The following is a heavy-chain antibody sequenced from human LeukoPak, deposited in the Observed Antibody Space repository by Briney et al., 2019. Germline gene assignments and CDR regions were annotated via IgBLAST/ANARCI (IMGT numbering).Heavy chain of an antibody. D-gene: IGHD2-21*02. J-gene: IGHJ3*02. CDR3: AKGISLYCGGDCVDAFDI. CDR2: ISGSGGST. CDR1: GFTFSSYA. Sequence: GGSLRLSCAASGFTFSSYAMSWVRQAPGKGLEWVSAISGSGGSTYYADSVKGRFTISRDNSKNTLYLQMNSLRAEDTAVYYCAKGISLYCGGDCVDAFDIWGQGTMVTVSS. V-gene: IGHV3-23*01.